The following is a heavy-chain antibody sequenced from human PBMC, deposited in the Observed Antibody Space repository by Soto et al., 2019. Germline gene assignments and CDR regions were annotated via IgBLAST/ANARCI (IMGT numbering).Heavy chain of an antibody. CDR2: ISGSGGST. J-gene: IGHJ6*02. Sequence: PGGSLRLSCAASGFTFSSYAMSWVRQAPGKGLEWVSAISGSGGSTYYADSVKGRFTISRDNSKNTLYLQMNSLRAEDTAVYYCAKPQDAPGFIGSSWHKAYYYYYYGMDVWGQGTTVTVSS. V-gene: IGHV3-23*01. CDR1: GFTFSSYA. CDR3: AKPQDAPGFIGSSWHKAYYYYYYGMDV. D-gene: IGHD6-13*01.